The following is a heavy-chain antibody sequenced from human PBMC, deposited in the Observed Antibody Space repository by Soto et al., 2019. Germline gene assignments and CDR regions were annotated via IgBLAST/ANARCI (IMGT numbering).Heavy chain of an antibody. J-gene: IGHJ6*03. D-gene: IGHD3-3*01. CDR2: IWYDGSNK. V-gene: IGHV3-33*01. CDR1: GFNFSNYG. Sequence: GGSHRLSYAASGFNFSNYGMHWVRQAPGKGLEWVAVIWYDGSNKYYADSVKGRFTISRDNSKNTLYLQMNSLRAEDTAVYYCARDALRFLTYYYYYMDVWGKGTTVTVSS. CDR3: ARDALRFLTYYYYYMDV.